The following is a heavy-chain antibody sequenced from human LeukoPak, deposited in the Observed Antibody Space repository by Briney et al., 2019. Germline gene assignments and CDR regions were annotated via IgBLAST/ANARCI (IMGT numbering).Heavy chain of an antibody. D-gene: IGHD3-16*01. CDR3: ARTPNHAYYFDY. CDR2: ISYDGSNK. J-gene: IGHJ4*02. CDR1: GFTFSSYA. V-gene: IGHV3-30-3*01. Sequence: RSGGSLRLSCAASGFTFSSYAMHWVRQAPGKGLEWVAVISYDGSNKYYADSVKGRFTISRDNSKNTLYLQMNSLRAEDTAVYYCARTPNHAYYFDYWGQGTLVTVSS.